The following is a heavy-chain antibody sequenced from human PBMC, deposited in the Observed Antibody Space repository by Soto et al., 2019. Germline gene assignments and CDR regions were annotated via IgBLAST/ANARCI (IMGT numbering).Heavy chain of an antibody. D-gene: IGHD5-12*01. Sequence: SGPTLVNPTQTLTLTCTFSVFSLSTSAMCVTWIRRSPGKALEWLALIDWDDDKYYSTSLKTRLTISKDTSKNPVVLTMTDMDPVDTATYSCARIPGTRMAPTDYWGQGTLVTVSS. CDR2: IDWDDDK. V-gene: IGHV2-70*13. CDR1: VFSLSTSAMC. CDR3: ARIPGTRMAPTDY. J-gene: IGHJ4*02.